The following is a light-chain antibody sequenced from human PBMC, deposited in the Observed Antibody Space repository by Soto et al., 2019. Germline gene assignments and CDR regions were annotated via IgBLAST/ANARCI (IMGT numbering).Light chain of an antibody. CDR2: GAS. CDR3: QQRNTWPPIT. CDR1: QSVGTR. V-gene: IGKV3-11*01. J-gene: IGKJ5*01. Sequence: EILLTQSPDTLSLSPGERATLSCRAAQSVGTRLAWYQHKTGQAPRLLISGASSRATGIPDRFSGSGSGTDFTLTISRLEPEDFALYYCQQRNTWPPITFGQGTRLEIK.